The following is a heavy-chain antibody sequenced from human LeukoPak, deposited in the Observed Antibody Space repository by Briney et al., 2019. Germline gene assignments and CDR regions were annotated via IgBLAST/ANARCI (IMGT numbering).Heavy chain of an antibody. J-gene: IGHJ5*02. CDR2: ISAYNGNT. V-gene: IGHV1-18*01. Sequence: ASVKVSCKASGYTFTSYAMNWVRQAPGQGLEWMGWISAYNGNTNYAQKLQGRVTMTTDTSTSTAYMELRSLRSDDTAVYYCARVFKTLYGDYVLSWFDPWGQGTLVTVSS. CDR1: GYTFTSYA. CDR3: ARVFKTLYGDYVLSWFDP. D-gene: IGHD4-17*01.